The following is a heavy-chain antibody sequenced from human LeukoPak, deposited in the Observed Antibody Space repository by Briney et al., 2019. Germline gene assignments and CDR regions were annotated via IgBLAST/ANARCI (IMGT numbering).Heavy chain of an antibody. CDR2: FDPEDGET. CDR3: ATSRDQWLATGFDY. CDR1: GFTLTESS. D-gene: IGHD6-19*01. Sequence: ASVKVSCKVSGFTLTESSIHWVRQVPGKGLEWMGGFDPEDGETIYAQKFQGRVTMTEDTSTETAHMELSNLRSEDTAVYYCATSRDQWLATGFDYWGQGTLVSVSS. V-gene: IGHV1-24*01. J-gene: IGHJ4*02.